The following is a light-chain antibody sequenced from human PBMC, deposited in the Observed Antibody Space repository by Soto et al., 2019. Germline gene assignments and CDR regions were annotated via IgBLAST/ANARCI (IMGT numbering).Light chain of an antibody. CDR2: EAT. CDR1: MSDVENYRL. J-gene: IGLJ1*01. V-gene: IGLV2-23*01. Sequence: QFVLAQPASVSESPGQSVTISCTGTMSDVENYRLISWYQHHPGKVPKVVIFEATKRPSGVSTRFSGSKSGNTASLTISGLQAEDEADYYCSSYTDTNTYVFGSGTKVTVL. CDR3: SSYTDTNTYV.